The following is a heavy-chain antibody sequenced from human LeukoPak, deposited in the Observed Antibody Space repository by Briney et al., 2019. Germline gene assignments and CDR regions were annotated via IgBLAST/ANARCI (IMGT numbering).Heavy chain of an antibody. J-gene: IGHJ5*02. V-gene: IGHV4-39*07. Sequence: SETLSLTCTVSGGSISSSSYYWGWIRQPPGKGLEWIGSIYYSGSTYYNPSLKSRVTISVGTSKNQFSLKLSSVTAADTAVYYCARGPVEMATISSWFDPWGQGTLVTVSS. CDR3: ARGPVEMATISSWFDP. CDR2: IYYSGST. D-gene: IGHD5-24*01. CDR1: GGSISSSSYY.